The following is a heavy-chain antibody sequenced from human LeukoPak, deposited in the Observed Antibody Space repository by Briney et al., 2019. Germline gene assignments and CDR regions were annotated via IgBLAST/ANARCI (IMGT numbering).Heavy chain of an antibody. CDR1: GFTFSNAW. CDR3: TTPRGNGHSYEAYYYYGMDV. V-gene: IGHV3-15*01. CDR2: IKSKTDGGTT. Sequence: PGGSLRHSCAASGFTFSNAWMSWVRQAPGKGLEGVGRIKSKTDGGTTDYAAPVKGRFTISRDDSKNTLYLQMNSLKTEDTAVYYCTTPRGNGHSYEAYYYYGMDVWGQGTTVTVSS. D-gene: IGHD5-18*01. J-gene: IGHJ6*02.